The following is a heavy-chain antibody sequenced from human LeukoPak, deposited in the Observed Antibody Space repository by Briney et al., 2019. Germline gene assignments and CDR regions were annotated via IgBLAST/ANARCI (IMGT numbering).Heavy chain of an antibody. Sequence: PSETLSLTCAVYGGSFNDYYWTGIRQSPAKGLEWIGEINHSGSTSYNPSLKSRVTISVDASESQFSLKLNSVTAADKAVYYCTRCRYTYGCFDSWGKGNVVTVSS. CDR2: INHSGST. J-gene: IGHJ4*02. V-gene: IGHV4-34*01. CDR1: GGSFNDYY. D-gene: IGHD5-18*01. CDR3: TRCRYTYGCFDS.